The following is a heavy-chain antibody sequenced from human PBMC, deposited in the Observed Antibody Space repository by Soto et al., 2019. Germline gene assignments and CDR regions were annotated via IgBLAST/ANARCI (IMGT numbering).Heavy chain of an antibody. Sequence: EVQLLESGGGLVQPGGSLRLSCAASGFTFSSYAMSWVRQAPGKGLEWVSAISGSGGSTYYADSVKGRFTISRDNSKNTLYLQMNSLKTEDTAVYYCTRAPGYGIDYWGQGTLVTVSS. CDR3: TRAPGYGIDY. V-gene: IGHV3-23*01. CDR1: GFTFSSYA. D-gene: IGHD5-18*01. J-gene: IGHJ4*02. CDR2: ISGSGGST.